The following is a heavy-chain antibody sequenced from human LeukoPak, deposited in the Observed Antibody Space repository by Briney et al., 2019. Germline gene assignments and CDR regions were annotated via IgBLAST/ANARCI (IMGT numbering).Heavy chain of an antibody. CDR3: ARVPVTIFGVVIKRALNYFDY. Sequence: PGGSLRPSCAASGFTFSSYAMYWVRQAPGKGLEWVAIISYDGSNKYYADSVKGRFTISRDSSKNTLYLQMNSLRAEDTAVYYCARVPVTIFGVVIKRALNYFDYWGQGTLVTVSS. CDR1: GFTFSSYA. D-gene: IGHD3-3*01. J-gene: IGHJ4*02. V-gene: IGHV3-30*04. CDR2: ISYDGSNK.